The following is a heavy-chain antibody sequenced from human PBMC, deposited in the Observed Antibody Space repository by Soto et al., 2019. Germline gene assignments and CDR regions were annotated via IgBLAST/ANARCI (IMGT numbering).Heavy chain of an antibody. CDR1: GYTFTGYY. CDR2: INPNSGGT. D-gene: IGHD6-19*01. J-gene: IGHJ4*02. CDR3: ARTGYSSGWVDY. V-gene: IGHV1-2*02. Sequence: ASLKVSCKASGYTFTGYYMHWVRQAPGQGLEWMGWINPNSGGTNYAQKFQGRVTMTRDTSISTAYMELSRLRSDDTAVYYCARTGYSSGWVDYWGQGTLVTVPS.